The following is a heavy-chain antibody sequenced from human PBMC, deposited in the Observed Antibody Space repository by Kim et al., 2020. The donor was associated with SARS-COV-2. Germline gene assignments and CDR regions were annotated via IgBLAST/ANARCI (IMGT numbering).Heavy chain of an antibody. Sequence: GGSLRLSCAASGFTFSTYAMNWVRQVPGRGLEWVSTISHDGGNTHYADSVLGRFTISRDNSENTLYLEMNSLRPEDAAVYYCATHLRSGNGCRGQGTLVTVSS. CDR2: ISHDGGNT. D-gene: IGHD6-19*01. V-gene: IGHV3-23*01. CDR3: ATHLRSGNGC. CDR1: GFTFSTYA. J-gene: IGHJ1*01.